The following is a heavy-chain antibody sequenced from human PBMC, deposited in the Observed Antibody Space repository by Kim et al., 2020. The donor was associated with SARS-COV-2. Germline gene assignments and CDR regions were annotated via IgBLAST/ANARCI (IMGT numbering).Heavy chain of an antibody. V-gene: IGHV3-23*01. D-gene: IGHD3-22*01. CDR2: FSGSGGST. J-gene: IGHJ4*02. Sequence: GGSLRLSCAASGFTFSSYVLSWVRQAPGKGLEWVSAFSGSGGSTYYADSVKGRFTISRDNSKNTLYLQMNSLRAEDTAVYYCAKSPRYYFDSSGYLDYWGQGTLVTVSS. CDR1: GFTFSSYV. CDR3: AKSPRYYFDSSGYLDY.